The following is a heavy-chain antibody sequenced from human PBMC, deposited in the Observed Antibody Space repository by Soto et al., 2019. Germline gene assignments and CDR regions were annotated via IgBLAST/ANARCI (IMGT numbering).Heavy chain of an antibody. CDR1: GFTFSSYA. J-gene: IGHJ4*02. CDR3: ARDLYYYDRSGYCDY. Sequence: GSLRLSCAASGFTFSSYAMHWVRQAPGKGLEWVAVISYDGSNKYYADSVKGRFTISRDNSKNTLYLQMNSLRAEDTAVYYCARDLYYYDRSGYCDYWGQGTVVTVYS. V-gene: IGHV3-30-3*01. CDR2: ISYDGSNK. D-gene: IGHD3-22*01.